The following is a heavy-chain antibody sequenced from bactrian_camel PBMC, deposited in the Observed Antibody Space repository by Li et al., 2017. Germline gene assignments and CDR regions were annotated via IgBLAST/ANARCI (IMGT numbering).Heavy chain of an antibody. V-gene: IGHV3S53*01. D-gene: IGHD1*01. CDR1: GNTGNC. Sequence: HVQLVESGGDSVQAGGSLRLSCVASGNTGNCMGWFRQASQDKEREAVADIGSDGKTNYADSVKGRFTISKDSAKNTLYLQMNSLKLEDTAMYYCAADHCATVHPFELPTYNYQGQGTQVTVS. CDR2: IGSDGKT. J-gene: IGHJ4*01.